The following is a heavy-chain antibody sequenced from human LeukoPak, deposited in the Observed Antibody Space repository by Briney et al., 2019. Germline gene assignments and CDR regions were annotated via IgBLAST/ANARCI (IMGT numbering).Heavy chain of an antibody. CDR1: GYTFINYG. D-gene: IGHD2-2*01. CDR2: ISGYNGNT. J-gene: IGHJ6*03. Sequence: ASVKVSCKTSGYTFINYGISWVRQAPGQGPEWMGWISGYNGNTNYVQKFQGRITMTTDTSTSKAYMELRSLRSDDTAVYYCARGRCSSTSSCYYYYKDVWGKGTTVTVSS. V-gene: IGHV1-18*01. CDR3: ARGRCSSTSSCYYYYKDV.